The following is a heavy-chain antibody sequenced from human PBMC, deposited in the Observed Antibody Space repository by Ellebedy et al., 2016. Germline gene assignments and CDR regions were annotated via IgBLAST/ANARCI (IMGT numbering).Heavy chain of an antibody. CDR2: ISAIDGT. V-gene: IGHV3-23*01. J-gene: IGHJ4*02. CDR1: GFTLSNYA. Sequence: GGSLRLXXAGSGFTLSNYAMTWVRQAPGQGLEWVSSISAIDGTYYADSVKGRFTISRDYSKNTLYLQMNSLRADDTAVYHCRQGHYADYWGQGTLVTVSS. CDR3: RQGHYADY.